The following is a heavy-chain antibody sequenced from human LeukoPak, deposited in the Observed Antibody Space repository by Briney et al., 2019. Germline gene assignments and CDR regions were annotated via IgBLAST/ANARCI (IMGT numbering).Heavy chain of an antibody. CDR1: GFTFTSYA. CDR2: ISGGGEIT. Sequence: GGSLRLSCTASGFTFTSYAMNWVRQAPGKGLEWVSSISGGGEITYYADSVKGRFTISRDSSKNSLYLQMNSLRAEDTALYYCAKGGDYDILTGIDYWGQGTLVTVSS. D-gene: IGHD3-9*01. CDR3: AKGGDYDILTGIDY. J-gene: IGHJ4*02. V-gene: IGHV3-23*01.